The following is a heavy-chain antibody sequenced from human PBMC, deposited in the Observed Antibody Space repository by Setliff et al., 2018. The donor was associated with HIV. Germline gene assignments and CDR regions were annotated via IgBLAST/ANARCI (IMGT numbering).Heavy chain of an antibody. D-gene: IGHD6-13*01. CDR1: GYTFTGYY. CDR2: IIPNSGGT. V-gene: IGHV1-2*06. Sequence: GASVKVSCKASGYTFTGYYVHWVRQAPGQGLEWMGRIIPNSGGTNYAQKFQGRVTMTRDTSISTAYMELTRLRSDDTAVYYCARGRSSSWTGWFDPWGQGTLVTVSS. CDR3: ARGRSSSWTGWFDP. J-gene: IGHJ5*02.